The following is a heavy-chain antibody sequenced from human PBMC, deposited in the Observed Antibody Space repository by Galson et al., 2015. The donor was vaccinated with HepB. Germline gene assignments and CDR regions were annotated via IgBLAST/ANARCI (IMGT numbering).Heavy chain of an antibody. Sequence: SVKVSCKGSGVTFSRLSITWVRQAPGQGLEWMGTSIPFFGTSNYAQRFQGRVAITADESASTVYMELSSLRSEDTAVYYCARDNGDYGGPNWYDPWGQGTRVTVSS. V-gene: IGHV1-69*13. CDR1: GVTFSRLS. CDR3: ARDNGDYGGPNWYDP. D-gene: IGHD4-17*01. CDR2: SIPFFGTS. J-gene: IGHJ5*02.